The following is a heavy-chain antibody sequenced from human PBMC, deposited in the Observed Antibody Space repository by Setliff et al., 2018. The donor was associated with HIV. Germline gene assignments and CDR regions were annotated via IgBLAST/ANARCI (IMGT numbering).Heavy chain of an antibody. Sequence: ASVKVSCKASGYTFSDHYIHWVRQAPGQGLERMGRINPSSGGTKFAQKFQGRDTMTRDTSINTAYMEMSRLRSDDTAVYYCARVPSRYCSSTTCPFFFDQWGQGTLVTVSS. CDR2: INPSSGGT. V-gene: IGHV1-2*06. CDR3: ARVPSRYCSSTTCPFFFDQ. J-gene: IGHJ4*02. D-gene: IGHD2-2*01. CDR1: GYTFSDHY.